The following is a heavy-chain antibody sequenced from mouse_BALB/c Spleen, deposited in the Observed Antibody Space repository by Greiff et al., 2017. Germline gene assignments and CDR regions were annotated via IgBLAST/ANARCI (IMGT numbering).Heavy chain of an antibody. CDR2: INPDSSTI. V-gene: IGHV4-1*02. J-gene: IGHJ2*01. CDR3: ARRGGRNFDY. D-gene: IGHD3-1*01. CDR1: GFDFSRYW. Sequence: EVHLVESGGGLVQPGGSLKLSCAASGFDFSRYWMSWVRQAPGKGLEWIGEINPDSSTINYMPSLKDKFIISRDNAKNTLYLQMSKVRSEDTALYYCARRGGRNFDYWGQGTTLTVSS.